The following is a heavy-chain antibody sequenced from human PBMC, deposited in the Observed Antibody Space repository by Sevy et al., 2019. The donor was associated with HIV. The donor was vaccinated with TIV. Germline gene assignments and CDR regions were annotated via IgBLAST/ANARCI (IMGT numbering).Heavy chain of an antibody. V-gene: IGHV4-61*01. CDR1: GGSVSSGSYY. Sequence: SETLSLTCTVSGGSVSSGSYYWSWIRQPPGKGLEWIGYSYYSGSTNYNPSLKSRFTISVDTSKNQFSLKLSSVTAADTAVYYCARYCSGTSCYPSGLFDYWGQGTLVTVSS. D-gene: IGHD2-2*01. CDR2: SYYSGST. CDR3: ARYCSGTSCYPSGLFDY. J-gene: IGHJ4*02.